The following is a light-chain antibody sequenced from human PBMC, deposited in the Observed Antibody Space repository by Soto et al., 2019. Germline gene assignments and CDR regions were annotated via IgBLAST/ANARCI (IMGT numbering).Light chain of an antibody. CDR2: AAS. J-gene: IGKJ4*01. V-gene: IGKV1-8*01. Sequence: AIRMTQSPSSLSASTGDRVTITCRASQGISSYLAWYQQKPRKAPKLLIYAASTLQSGVPSRFSGSGSGTDFTLTISCLQSEDFATYYCQQYYSYATFGGGTKVEIK. CDR1: QGISSY. CDR3: QQYYSYAT.